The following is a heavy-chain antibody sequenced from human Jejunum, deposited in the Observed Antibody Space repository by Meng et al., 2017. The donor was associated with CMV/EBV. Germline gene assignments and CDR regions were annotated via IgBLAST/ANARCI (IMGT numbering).Heavy chain of an antibody. J-gene: IGHJ4*02. CDR1: GFTSDDYY. CDR2: VNSVSSYT. CDR3: ARDRYCTNGVGYTHFDS. D-gene: IGHD2-8*01. Sequence: QGSPLEVGGGVGKPGGSLRLSCAAAGFTSDDYYMNWIRQAPWKRLEWVSTVNSVSSYTNYADSVKGRFTISRDNAKNSLSLQMNSLRAEDTAVYYSARDRYCTNGVGYTHFDSWGQGTLVTVSS. V-gene: IGHV3-11*06.